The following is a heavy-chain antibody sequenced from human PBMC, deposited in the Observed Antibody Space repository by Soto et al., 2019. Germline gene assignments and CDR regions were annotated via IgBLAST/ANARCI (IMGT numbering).Heavy chain of an antibody. D-gene: IGHD3-3*01. CDR1: GYTFTSYG. Sequence: ASVKVSCKASGYTFTSYGISWVRQAPGQGLEWMGWISAYNGNTNYAQTLQGRVTMTTDTSTCTAYMELRSLRSDDTAVYYCARDLYYFWSGYSAPFFDYSGQGTLVTVSS. CDR3: ARDLYYFWSGYSAPFFDY. CDR2: ISAYNGNT. J-gene: IGHJ4*02. V-gene: IGHV1-18*01.